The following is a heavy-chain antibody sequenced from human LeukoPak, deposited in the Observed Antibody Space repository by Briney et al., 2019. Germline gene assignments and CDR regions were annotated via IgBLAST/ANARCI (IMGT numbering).Heavy chain of an antibody. D-gene: IGHD6-13*01. CDR3: ARVGYSSSWYDNYYYYYMDV. V-gene: IGHV4-34*01. CDR2: INHSGST. J-gene: IGHJ6*03. Sequence: PSETLSLTCAVYGGSFSSYYWSWIRQPPGKGLEWIGEINHSGSTNYNPSLKSRVTISVDTSKNQFSLKLSSVTAADTAVYYCARVGYSSSWYDNYYYYYMDVWGKGTTVTVSS. CDR1: GGSFSSYY.